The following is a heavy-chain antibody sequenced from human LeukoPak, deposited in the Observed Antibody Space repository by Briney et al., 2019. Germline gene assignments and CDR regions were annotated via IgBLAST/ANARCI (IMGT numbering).Heavy chain of an antibody. V-gene: IGHV3-7*04. Sequence: GGSLRLSCAASGFTLSTYWMSWVRQAPGEGLEWVANIKQDGSVKRYVDSVNGRFSISRDNAKNSLYLQMNSLRAEDTAVYYCARIYNSSFFDYWGQGALVTVSS. CDR3: ARIYNSSFFDY. CDR2: IKQDGSVK. J-gene: IGHJ4*02. D-gene: IGHD3-22*01. CDR1: GFTLSTYW.